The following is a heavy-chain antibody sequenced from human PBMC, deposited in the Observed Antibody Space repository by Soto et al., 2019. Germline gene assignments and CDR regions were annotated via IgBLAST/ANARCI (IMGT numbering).Heavy chain of an antibody. V-gene: IGHV4-4*07. CDR2: IYPSGTT. Sequence: QVQLQQSGPGLVKPSETLSLTCSVSGGSISSHYWSWIRQPAGKGLEWIGHIYPSGTTNYNPSLKSRVTMSVDTSKNQFSLRLSSVTAADTAVYYCAKGGAARGPGNRWFDPWGQGTLVTVSS. D-gene: IGHD6-6*01. CDR3: AKGGAARGPGNRWFDP. J-gene: IGHJ5*02. CDR1: GGSISSHY.